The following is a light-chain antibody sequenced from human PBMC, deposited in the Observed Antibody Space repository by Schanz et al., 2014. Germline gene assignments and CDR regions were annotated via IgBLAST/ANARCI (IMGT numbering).Light chain of an antibody. V-gene: IGLV2-14*01. J-gene: IGLJ2*01. CDR1: SSDVGGYNL. CDR3: SSYTTTSTLL. CDR2: EVS. Sequence: QSALTQPPSVSGSPGQSITISCTGTSSDVGGYNLVSWYQQHPGKAPKLMIYEVSQWPSGVSDRFSGSNSGNAASLTISGLQPEDEASYSCSSYTTTSTLLFGGGTKVTVL.